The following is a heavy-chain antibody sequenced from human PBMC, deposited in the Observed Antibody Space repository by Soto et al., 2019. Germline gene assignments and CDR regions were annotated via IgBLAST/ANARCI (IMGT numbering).Heavy chain of an antibody. D-gene: IGHD2-2*01. CDR3: ARVEDSVLVPADGDYYYYGMDV. CDR1: GGTFSSYA. CDR2: IIPIFGTA. Sequence: QVQLVQSGAEVKKPGSSVKVSCKASGGTFSSYAISWVRQAPGQGLEWMGGIIPIFGTANYAQKFQGRVTITADESTSTAYMELSSLRSEDTAVYYCARVEDSVLVPADGDYYYYGMDVWGQGTTVTVSS. J-gene: IGHJ6*02. V-gene: IGHV1-69*12.